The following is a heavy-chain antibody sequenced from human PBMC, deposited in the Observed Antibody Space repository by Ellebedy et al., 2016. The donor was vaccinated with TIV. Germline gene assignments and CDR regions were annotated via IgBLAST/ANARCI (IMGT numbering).Heavy chain of an antibody. CDR3: ARAKGVVVAAIYY. CDR1: GYTFTSYG. J-gene: IGHJ4*02. D-gene: IGHD2-15*01. Sequence: ASVKVSCKASGYTFTSYGISWVRQAPGQGLEWMGWISAYNGNTNYAQKFQGRVTMTRDTSTSTVHMELSSLRSEDTAVYYCARAKGVVVAAIYYWGQGTLVTVSS. V-gene: IGHV1-18*01. CDR2: ISAYNGNT.